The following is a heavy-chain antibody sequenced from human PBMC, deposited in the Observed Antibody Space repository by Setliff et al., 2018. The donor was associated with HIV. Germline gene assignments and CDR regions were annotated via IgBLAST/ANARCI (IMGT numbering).Heavy chain of an antibody. J-gene: IGHJ4*02. CDR2: VYYDEIT. CDR3: ARATATWLVDN. CDR1: GGSMSRYY. Sequence: SETLSLTCNVSGGSMSRYYWNWVRQPPGKGLEWVGYVYYDEITVNHYNPSLTSRVTISTDASKNQFSLKLSSVTTADTAVYYCARATATWLVDNWGQGTLVTVSS. D-gene: IGHD2-15*01. V-gene: IGHV4-59*01.